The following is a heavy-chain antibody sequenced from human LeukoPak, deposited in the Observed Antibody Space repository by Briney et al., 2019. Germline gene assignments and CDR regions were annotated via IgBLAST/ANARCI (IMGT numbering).Heavy chain of an antibody. CDR2: FDPEDGET. V-gene: IGHV1-24*01. J-gene: IGHJ4*02. CDR1: GYTLTELS. Sequence: ASVKVSCKVSGYTLTELSMHWVRQAPGKGLEWMGGFDPEDGETIYPQKFQGRVTMTEDTSTDTAYMELSSLRSEDTAVYYCATTLRQKLYFDYWGQGTLVTVSS. CDR3: ATTLRQKLYFDY.